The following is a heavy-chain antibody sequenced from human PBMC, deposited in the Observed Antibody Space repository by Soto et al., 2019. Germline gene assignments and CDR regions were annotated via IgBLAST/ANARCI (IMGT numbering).Heavy chain of an antibody. J-gene: IGHJ4*02. CDR2: IGGRGGST. Sequence: EVQLLESGGGLVQPGGSLRLSCAASGFTFSTYALNWVRQAPGKGLEWVSAIGGRGGSTYFADSVKGRFSISRDSSKNTLYLQMNSLRAEDTAVYYCAKDGYGDRPYYFDCWGQGTLVTVSS. CDR1: GFTFSTYA. V-gene: IGHV3-23*01. D-gene: IGHD4-17*01. CDR3: AKDGYGDRPYYFDC.